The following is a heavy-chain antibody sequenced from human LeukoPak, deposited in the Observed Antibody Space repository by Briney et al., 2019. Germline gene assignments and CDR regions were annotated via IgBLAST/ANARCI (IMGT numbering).Heavy chain of an antibody. Sequence: GGSLRLSCAASGFTFSNYAMTWVRQAPGKGLEWVSCISSSGSATYYADSVKGRFTISRDNAKNTLYLQMNSLRAEDTAVYYCAKDQLWLSSPFADYWGQGTLVTVSS. V-gene: IGHV3-23*01. CDR2: ISSSGSAT. CDR1: GFTFSNYA. CDR3: AKDQLWLSSPFADY. J-gene: IGHJ4*02. D-gene: IGHD5-18*01.